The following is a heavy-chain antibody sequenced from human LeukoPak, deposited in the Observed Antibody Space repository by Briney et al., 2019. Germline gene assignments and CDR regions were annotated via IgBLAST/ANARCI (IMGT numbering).Heavy chain of an antibody. D-gene: IGHD3-10*02. CDR3: ARDLCWGCFDD. CDR1: GFTFNTYG. J-gene: IGHJ4*02. Sequence: GGSLRLSCAASGFTFNTYGMTWVRQAPGKGLEWVSAITSSGGSTYCGDSVKGRFTISRDNSRNTLYLQMNSLRVDDTAVYYCARDLCWGCFDDWGQGNLVTSPQ. V-gene: IGHV3-23*01. CDR2: ITSSGGST.